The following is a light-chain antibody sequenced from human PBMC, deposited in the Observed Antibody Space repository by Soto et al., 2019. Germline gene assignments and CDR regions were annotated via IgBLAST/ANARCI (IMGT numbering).Light chain of an antibody. V-gene: IGKV4-1*01. CDR3: QQYYSIPQT. CDR2: WAS. J-gene: IGKJ1*01. Sequence: DIVMTQSPDSLAVSLGERATINCRSSQSGLHSSNNKIDLAWYQQKPGQPPKLLIYWASTRESGVPDRFSGSGSGTDFTLTISRLQAEDVAVYYCQQYYSIPQTFGQGTKVEIK. CDR1: QSGLHSSNNKID.